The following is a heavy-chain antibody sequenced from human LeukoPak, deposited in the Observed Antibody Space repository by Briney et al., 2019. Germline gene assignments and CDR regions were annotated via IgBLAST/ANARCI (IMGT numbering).Heavy chain of an antibody. V-gene: IGHV1-18*01. CDR2: ISAYNGNT. Sequence: ASVKVSCKASGYTFTSYGISWVRQAPGQGLEWMGWISAYNGNTNYAQKLQGRVTMTTDTSTSTAYMELRSLRSEDTAVYYCARVHRFGELLAAADYWGQGTLVTVSS. D-gene: IGHD3-10*01. CDR1: GYTFTSYG. J-gene: IGHJ4*02. CDR3: ARVHRFGELLAAADY.